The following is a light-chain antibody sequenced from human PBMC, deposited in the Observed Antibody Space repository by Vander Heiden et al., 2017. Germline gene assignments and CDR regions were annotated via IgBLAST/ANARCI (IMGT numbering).Light chain of an antibody. CDR1: SSDVGSYSY. V-gene: IGLV2-14*01. J-gene: IGLJ1*01. Sequence: QSALTQPASVSGSPGQSITISCTGTSSDVGSYSYVSWYQQHPGKAPKLMIYDVTTRPSGVSNRCSGSKSGNTASLTISGLQAEDEADYYCSSYTSSSTYVFGTGTKVTVL. CDR2: DVT. CDR3: SSYTSSSTYV.